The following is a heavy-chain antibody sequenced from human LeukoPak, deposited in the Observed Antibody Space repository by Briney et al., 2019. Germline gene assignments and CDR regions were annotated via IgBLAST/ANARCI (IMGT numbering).Heavy chain of an antibody. D-gene: IGHD5-12*01. V-gene: IGHV4-59*08. CDR2: IYYSRST. Sequence: SETLSLTCTVSGGSIRSYYGSWIRQPPGKGLEGIGYIYYSRSTNYNPSLESRVTISVDPSKNQFSLQLSSVTAADTAVYYCARHVQFSGCSTYYFDYWGQGTLVTVSS. CDR1: GGSIRSYY. J-gene: IGHJ4*02. CDR3: ARHVQFSGCSTYYFDY.